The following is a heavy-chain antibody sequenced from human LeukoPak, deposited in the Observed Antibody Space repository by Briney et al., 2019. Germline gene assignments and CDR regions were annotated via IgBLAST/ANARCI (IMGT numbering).Heavy chain of an antibody. J-gene: IGHJ6*03. CDR2: IYGIGST. CDR1: GGSIGSHY. V-gene: IGHV4-59*08. CDR3: ARVYGSGSYYNGYYYYYMDV. D-gene: IGHD3-10*01. Sequence: SETLSLTCTVSGGSIGSHYWSWIRQPPGKGLEWIGYIYGIGSTNYNPSLKSRVTISIDTSKNQFSLKLSSVTAADTAVYYCARVYGSGSYYNGYYYYYMDVWGKGTTVTISS.